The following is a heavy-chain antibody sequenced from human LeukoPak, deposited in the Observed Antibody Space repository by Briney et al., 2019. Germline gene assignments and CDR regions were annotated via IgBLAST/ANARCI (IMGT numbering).Heavy chain of an antibody. V-gene: IGHV3-30*01. CDR2: VSYDGSWD. D-gene: IGHD5-24*01. CDR1: GFTFSNYA. CDR3: ARDEFDGYNLGPSIY. Sequence: PGRSLRLSCAASGFTFSNYAMHWVRQTPGKGLEWVAFVSYDGSWDSHSDSVKGRFTISRDDSKNTLYLQMNSLKTDDTAVYFCARDEFDGYNLGPSIYWGQGTLVTVSS. J-gene: IGHJ4*02.